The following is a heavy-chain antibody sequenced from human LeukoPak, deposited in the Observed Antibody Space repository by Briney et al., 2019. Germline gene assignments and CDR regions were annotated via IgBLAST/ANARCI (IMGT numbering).Heavy chain of an antibody. CDR1: GFTFTSYS. CDR3: AGDRATSYFDY. V-gene: IGHV3-48*01. Sequence: GGSLRLSCAGSGFTFTSYSMNWVRHAPGKGLEWVSYVSSSSDIIYYTDSVKGRFTISRDNSKNTLYLQMNSLRAEDTAVYYCAGDRATSYFDYWGQGALVTISS. J-gene: IGHJ4*02. CDR2: VSSSSDII. D-gene: IGHD1-26*01.